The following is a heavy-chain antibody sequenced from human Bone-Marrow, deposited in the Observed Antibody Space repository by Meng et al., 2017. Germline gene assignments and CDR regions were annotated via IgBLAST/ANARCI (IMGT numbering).Heavy chain of an antibody. CDR3: TRDRRVPYYYDSSGYSAFDSPAFDI. V-gene: IGHV3-49*03. Sequence: GESLKISCTASGFTFGDHAMSWFRQAPGKGLEWVGFIRSKAYGGTTEYAASVKGRFTISRDDSKSIAYLQMNSLKTEDTAVYYCTRDRRVPYYYDSSGYSAFDSPAFDIWGQGKRV. D-gene: IGHD3-22*01. CDR2: IRSKAYGGTT. J-gene: IGHJ3*02. CDR1: GFTFGDHA.